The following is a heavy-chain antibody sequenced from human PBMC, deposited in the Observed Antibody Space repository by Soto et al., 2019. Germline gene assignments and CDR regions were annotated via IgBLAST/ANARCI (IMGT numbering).Heavy chain of an antibody. CDR2: IIPIFGTA. D-gene: IGHD6-19*01. J-gene: IGHJ3*02. Sequence: QVQLVQSGAEGKKPGSSVKVSCKASGGTFSSYAISWVRQAPGQGLEWMGGIIPIFGTANYAQKFQGRVTIPADESTSTADREQSSLRSEDTAVYYCARRQQWLKEGRGAFDIWGQGTMVTVSS. V-gene: IGHV1-69*12. CDR1: GGTFSSYA. CDR3: ARRQQWLKEGRGAFDI.